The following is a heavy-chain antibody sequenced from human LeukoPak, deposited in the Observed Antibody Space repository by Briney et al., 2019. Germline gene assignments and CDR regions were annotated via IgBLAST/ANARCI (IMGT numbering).Heavy chain of an antibody. D-gene: IGHD3-10*01. J-gene: IGHJ4*02. V-gene: IGHV4-59*01. Sequence: SETLSLTCTVSGGSISSYFWSWIRQPPGKGLEWIGYVYYSGSANYNYNPSLKSRVTLSVDTSENHLSLKLSSVTAADTAVYYCARAYNYGSGSYSAFAYWGQGALVTVSS. CDR2: VYYSGSA. CDR3: ARAYNYGSGSYSAFAY. CDR1: GGSISSYF.